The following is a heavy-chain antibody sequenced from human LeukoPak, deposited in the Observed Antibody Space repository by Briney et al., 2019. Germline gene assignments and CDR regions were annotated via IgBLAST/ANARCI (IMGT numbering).Heavy chain of an antibody. CDR2: ISSSGSTI. CDR3: ARVLKTLVRGVSILSYYYGMDV. CDR1: GFTFSSYE. D-gene: IGHD3-10*01. V-gene: IGHV3-48*03. J-gene: IGHJ6*02. Sequence: PGGSLRLSCAASGFTFSSYEMNWVRQAPGKGLEWVSYISSSGSTIYYADSVKRRFTISRDNAKNSLYLQMNSLIAEETGGYYCARVLKTLVRGVSILSYYYGMDVWGQGTTVTVSS.